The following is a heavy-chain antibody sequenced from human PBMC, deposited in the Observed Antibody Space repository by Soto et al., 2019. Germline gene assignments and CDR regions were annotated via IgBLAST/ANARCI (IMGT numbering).Heavy chain of an antibody. V-gene: IGHV3-11*01. J-gene: IGHJ4*02. CDR2: ISGGGTTI. CDR1: GFTFSDYY. CDR3: ARVRPVNSGYSDY. D-gene: IGHD3-22*01. Sequence: QVQLVESGGGLVKPGGSLRLSCAASGFTFSDYYMSWIRQAPEKGLEWVSYISGGGTTIHYAVSVKGRFTVSRDNAKNSMYLQMNSLRAEDTAVYYCARVRPVNSGYSDYWGQGTLVTVSS.